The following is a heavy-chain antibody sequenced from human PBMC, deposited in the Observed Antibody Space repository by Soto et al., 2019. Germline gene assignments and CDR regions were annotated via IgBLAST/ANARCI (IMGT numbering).Heavy chain of an antibody. D-gene: IGHD3-22*01. V-gene: IGHV4-61*08. CDR1: GGSISSGGYY. CDR2: IYYSGST. J-gene: IGHJ6*02. CDR3: AREGYYDTSGYPRYYYYGMDV. Sequence: SSETLSLTCTVSGGSISSGGYYWNWIRQHPGKGLEWIGYIYYSGSTNYNPSLRSRVTISVDRSKNQFSLMLSSVTAADTAVYYCAREGYYDTSGYPRYYYYGMDVWGQGTTVTVSS.